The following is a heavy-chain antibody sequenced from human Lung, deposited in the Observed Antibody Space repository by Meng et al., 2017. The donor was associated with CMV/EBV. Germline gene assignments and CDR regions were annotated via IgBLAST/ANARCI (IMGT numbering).Heavy chain of an antibody. J-gene: IGHJ6*02. CDR2: ISYDGSNK. CDR1: GSTFGSYA. D-gene: IGHD3-3*01. V-gene: IGHV3-30-3*01. CDR3: ARDTVSSRYDDFWSGYGGYYYYGMDV. Sequence: GRSLRPXXPASGSTFGSYAIAWVSPVPGKGLEWVAVISYDGSNKYYADSVKGRFTLPRDNSKNTLYLQMNSLRAEDTSVYYGARDTVSSRYDDFWSGYGGYYYYGMDVWGQGXTVTVSS.